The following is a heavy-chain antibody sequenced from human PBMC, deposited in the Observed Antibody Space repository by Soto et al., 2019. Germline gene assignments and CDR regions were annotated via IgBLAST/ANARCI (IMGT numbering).Heavy chain of an antibody. Sequence: GTLSLACAVSGASITSNLYYWGWIRRPPGKGLEWIGSIYFDGSTYYKSSLKSRVTISLDTSKNQFSLKLTSVTAADTAVYYCGKVLIAATRHTDFDSWGQGTLVTVSS. CDR3: GKVLIAATRHTDFDS. CDR2: IYFDGST. D-gene: IGHD2-21*01. V-gene: IGHV4-39*01. J-gene: IGHJ4*02. CDR1: GASITSNLYY.